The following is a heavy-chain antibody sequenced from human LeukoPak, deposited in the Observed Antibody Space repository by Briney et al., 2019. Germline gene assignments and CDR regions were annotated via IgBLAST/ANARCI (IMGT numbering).Heavy chain of an antibody. Sequence: PSETLSLTCTVSGGSISSSSYYWGWIRQPPGKGLEWIGSIYYSGITYYNASLKSRVTMSIDTSKNQFSLKVSSVTAADTAVYYCAREAAETSNWYFDYWGQGTLFTVSS. CDR2: IYYSGIT. D-gene: IGHD6-13*01. CDR3: AREAAETSNWYFDY. J-gene: IGHJ4*02. V-gene: IGHV4-39*07. CDR1: GGSISSSSYY.